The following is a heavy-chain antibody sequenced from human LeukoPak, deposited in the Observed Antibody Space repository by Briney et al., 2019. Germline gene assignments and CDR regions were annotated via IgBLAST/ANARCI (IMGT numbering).Heavy chain of an antibody. V-gene: IGHV3-7*03. Sequence: GGSLRLSCAASGFTFSSYWMSWVRQAPGKGLEWVANIKQDGSEKNYVDSVKGRFTISRDNAKNSLLLQMDSLRAEDTAVYYCARDDGYGSGSLNPYYYYGMAVWGKGTTVTVSS. CDR3: ARDDGYGSGSLNPYYYYGMAV. CDR2: IKQDGSEK. D-gene: IGHD3-10*01. CDR1: GFTFSSYW. J-gene: IGHJ6*04.